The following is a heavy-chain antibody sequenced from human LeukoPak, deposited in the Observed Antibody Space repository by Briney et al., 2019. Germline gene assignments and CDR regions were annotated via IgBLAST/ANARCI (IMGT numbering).Heavy chain of an antibody. V-gene: IGHV1-8*01. J-gene: IGHJ4*02. CDR2: MSPNSGDT. D-gene: IGHD7-27*01. CDR3: ARGPPNWGYDY. CDR1: GYTFTSYD. Sequence: ASVTVSCKASGYTFTSYDFNWVRRATGQRPEWMGWMSPNSGDTGYAQKFQDRVTMTRNTSISTAYMELSSLRSDDTAVYYCARGPPNWGYDYWGPGALVTVSS.